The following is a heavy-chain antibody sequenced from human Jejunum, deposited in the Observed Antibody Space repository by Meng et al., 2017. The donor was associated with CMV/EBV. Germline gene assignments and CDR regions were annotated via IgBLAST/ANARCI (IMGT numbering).Heavy chain of an antibody. CDR1: GFTVSSYA. CDR2: IYSGGSHS. Sequence: ASGFTVSSYAMSCVRQARGKGLEWVSVIYSGGSHSFYANSVQDRFTISRDNTRNTVYLEMNSLRAEDTAIYYCLKKGDRTWHFDQWGQGTLVTVSS. CDR3: LKKGDRTWHFDQ. D-gene: IGHD1-26*01. J-gene: IGHJ4*02. V-gene: IGHV3-23*03.